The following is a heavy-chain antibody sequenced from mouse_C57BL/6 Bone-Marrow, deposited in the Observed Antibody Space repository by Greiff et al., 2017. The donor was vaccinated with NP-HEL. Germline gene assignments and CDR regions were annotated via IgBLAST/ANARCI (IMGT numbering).Heavy chain of an antibody. CDR3: ARPYDYSWFAY. Sequence: DVHLVESGGGLVKPGGSLKLSCAASGFTFSDYGMHWVRQAPEKGLEWVAYISSGSSTIYYADTVKGRFTISRDNAKNTLFLQMTSLRSEDTAMYYCARPYDYSWFAYWGQGTLVTVSA. J-gene: IGHJ3*01. D-gene: IGHD2-4*01. CDR2: ISSGSSTI. V-gene: IGHV5-17*01. CDR1: GFTFSDYG.